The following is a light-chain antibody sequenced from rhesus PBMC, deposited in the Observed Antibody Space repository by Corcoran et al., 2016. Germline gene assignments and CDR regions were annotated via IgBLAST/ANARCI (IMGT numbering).Light chain of an antibody. CDR1: SSDIGRYNY. CDR3: CSYRSGSTYV. V-gene: IGLV2-38*01. J-gene: IGLJ6*01. CDR2: DVS. Sequence: QSAPIQSPSVSGSLGQSVTISCTGTSSDIGRYNYVSWYQQHPGTAPRLLIYDVSKRPSGVSDRFSGSKSGNTDSLTISGLQAEDEADYYCCSYRSGSTYVFGSGTKLTVL.